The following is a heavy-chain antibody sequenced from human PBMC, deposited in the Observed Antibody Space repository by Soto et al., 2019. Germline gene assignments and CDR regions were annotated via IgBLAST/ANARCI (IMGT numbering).Heavy chain of an antibody. J-gene: IGHJ4*02. V-gene: IGHV4-59*01. D-gene: IGHD6-13*01. CDR1: GVSIRSYF. CDR2: GYYSGST. CDR3: ARGIIAAGTFDY. Sequence: SETLSLTCTVSGVSIRSYFWSWLRQPPGKGLEWIGYGYYSGSTNYNPSLKSRVTISIDTSKNQFSLKLSSVTAADTAVYYCARGIIAAGTFDYWGQGTLVTVSS.